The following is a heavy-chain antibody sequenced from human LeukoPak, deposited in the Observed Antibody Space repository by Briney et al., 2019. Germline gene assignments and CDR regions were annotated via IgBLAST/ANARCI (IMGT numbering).Heavy chain of an antibody. V-gene: IGHV4-59*08. Sequence: PLETLSLTCTVSGGSISSYYWSWIRQPPGKGLEWIGYIYYSGSTNYNPSLKSRVTISVDTSKNQFSLKLSSVTAADTAVYYCAGRRVAYFDYWGQGTLVTVSS. D-gene: IGHD2-15*01. CDR2: IYYSGST. CDR3: AGRRVAYFDY. CDR1: GGSISSYY. J-gene: IGHJ4*02.